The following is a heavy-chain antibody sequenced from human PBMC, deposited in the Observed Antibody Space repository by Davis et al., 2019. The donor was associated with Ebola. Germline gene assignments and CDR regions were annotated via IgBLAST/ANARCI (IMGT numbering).Heavy chain of an antibody. J-gene: IGHJ5*02. CDR1: GYTFTSYG. Sequence: ASVKVSCKASGYTFTSYGISWVRQAPGQGLEWMGWISAYNGNTNYAQKLQGRVTMTTDTSTSTAYMALRSLRSDDTAVYYCARGIVVVPAAHAGWFDPWGQGTLVTVSS. V-gene: IGHV1-18*01. D-gene: IGHD2-2*01. CDR2: ISAYNGNT. CDR3: ARGIVVVPAAHAGWFDP.